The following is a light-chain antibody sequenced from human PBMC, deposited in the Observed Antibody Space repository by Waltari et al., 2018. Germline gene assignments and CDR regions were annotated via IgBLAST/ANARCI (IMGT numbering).Light chain of an antibody. V-gene: IGKV4-1*01. CDR3: QQYRDTPYT. CDR1: QSIFYSSNNKDY. CDR2: LAS. Sequence: DIVMTQSPDSLAVSLGERATIHCKSSQSIFYSSNNKDYLAWYQLKPGQPPKLLIYLASTRESGVPDRFSGSGTRTDFTLTISSLQTEDVATYYCQQYRDTPYTFGQGTNLEI. J-gene: IGKJ2*01.